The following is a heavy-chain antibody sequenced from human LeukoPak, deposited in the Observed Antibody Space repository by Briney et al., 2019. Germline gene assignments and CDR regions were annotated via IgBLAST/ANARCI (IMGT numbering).Heavy chain of an antibody. J-gene: IGHJ4*02. V-gene: IGHV3-30*18. Sequence: GGSLRLSCAASGFTFSRYGMHWVRQAPGKGLEWVAVISYDESNKYYADSVKGRFTVPRDNSKNTLFLQMNSLRSEDTAVYYCAKSDGGIAAAGTLDYWAREPWSPSPQ. CDR3: AKSDGGIAAAGTLDY. CDR2: ISYDESNK. CDR1: GFTFSRYG. D-gene: IGHD6-13*01.